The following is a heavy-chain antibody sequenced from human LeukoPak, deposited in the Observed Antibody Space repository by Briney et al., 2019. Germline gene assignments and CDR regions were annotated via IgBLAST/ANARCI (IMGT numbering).Heavy chain of an antibody. CDR3: AKDWGMFTGYANSFDY. V-gene: IGHV3-30*02. J-gene: IGHJ4*02. CDR2: IRYDGANK. CDR1: GFTFNNYG. D-gene: IGHD3-16*01. Sequence: PGGSLRLSCAASGFTFNNYGMHWVRQAPGKGLEWVASIRYDGANKYYADSVKGRFTISRDNSKSTLYLQMNSLSAEGTALFYCAKDWGMFTGYANSFDYWGQGTLVSVSS.